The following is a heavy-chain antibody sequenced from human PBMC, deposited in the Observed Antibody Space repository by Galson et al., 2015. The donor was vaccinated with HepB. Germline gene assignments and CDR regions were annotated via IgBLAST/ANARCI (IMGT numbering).Heavy chain of an antibody. J-gene: IGHJ4*02. CDR2: ISAYNGNT. CDR1: GYAFTSYG. CDR3: ARAMPGVGYCSSTSCFPRLDFDD. V-gene: IGHV1-18*04. D-gene: IGHD2-2*01. Sequence: SVKVSCKASGYAFTSYGISWVRQAPGQRLEWMGWISAYNGNTNYAQKLQGRVTMTTDTSTSTAYMELRGLRSDDTAVYYCARAMPGVGYCSSTSCFPRLDFDDWGQGTLVTVSS.